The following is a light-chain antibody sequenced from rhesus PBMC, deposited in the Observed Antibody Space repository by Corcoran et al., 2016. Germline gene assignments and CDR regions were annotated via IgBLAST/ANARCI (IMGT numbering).Light chain of an antibody. Sequence: DIQMTQSPSSLSASVGDRVTITCRASQGISRYLNWFQQKPGKAPRLLFYYGKRFETGVPARFSGSGSGTEFTLSITILQPEYFATYDCQQYKSLPFTFGPGTKLDVK. V-gene: IGKV1-32*01. J-gene: IGKJ3*01. CDR2: YGK. CDR3: QQYKSLPFT. CDR1: QGISRY.